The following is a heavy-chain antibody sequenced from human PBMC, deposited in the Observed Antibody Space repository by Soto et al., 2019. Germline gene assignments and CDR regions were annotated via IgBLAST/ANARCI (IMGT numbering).Heavy chain of an antibody. J-gene: IGHJ4*02. CDR3: AKDWEFDWPNYYFDY. CDR2: ISGDGSST. CDR1: GFTFSSYA. Sequence: GGSLRLSCAASGFTFSSYAMSWVRQAPGKWLEWVSAISGDGSSTYFADSGKGRFTISRDNSKNTLYLQMNSLRAEDTAVYYCAKDWEFDWPNYYFDYWGQGXLVTVSS. D-gene: IGHD3-9*01. V-gene: IGHV3-23*01.